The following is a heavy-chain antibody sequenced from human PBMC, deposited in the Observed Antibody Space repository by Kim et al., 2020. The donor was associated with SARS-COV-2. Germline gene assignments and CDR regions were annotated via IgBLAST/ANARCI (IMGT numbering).Heavy chain of an antibody. CDR1: GFTFSNYG. CDR2: ISDSGNTT. Sequence: GGSLRLSCAASGFTFSNYGMSWVRQAPGKGLEWVSGISDSGNTTNYADSVKGRFTVSRDNSKNTLYLQMSSLRAEDTAIYYCANPRQPDYWGQGTLVTVSS. J-gene: IGHJ4*02. CDR3: ANPRQPDY. D-gene: IGHD6-13*01. V-gene: IGHV3-23*01.